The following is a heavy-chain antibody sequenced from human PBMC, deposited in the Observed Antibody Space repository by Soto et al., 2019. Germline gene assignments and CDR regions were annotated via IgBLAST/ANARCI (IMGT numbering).Heavy chain of an antibody. CDR1: GFTFSSYG. J-gene: IGHJ5*02. D-gene: IGHD2-21*02. CDR3: AKPYCGGDCYSGGNWFDP. Sequence: QVQLVESGGVVVQPGRSLRLSCAASGFTFSSYGMHWVRQAPGKGLEWVAAIYYDGRNKYYADSVKGRFTITRDNSKNSLYLQMNSLRAEDTAVYYSAKPYCGGDCYSGGNWFDPWGQGTLVTVSS. CDR2: IYYDGRNK. V-gene: IGHV3-30*18.